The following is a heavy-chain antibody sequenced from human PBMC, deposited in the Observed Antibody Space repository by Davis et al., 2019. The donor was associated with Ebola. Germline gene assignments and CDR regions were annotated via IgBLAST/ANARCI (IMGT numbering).Heavy chain of an antibody. CDR1: GGSFSGYY. Sequence: MPSETLSLTCAVYGGSFSGYYRSWIRQPPGKGLEWIGEINHSGSTNYNPSLKSRVTISVDTSKNQFSLKLSSVTAADTAVYYCARGRGLGYCSGGSCYEAFDYWGQGTLVTVSS. CDR3: ARGRGLGYCSGGSCYEAFDY. CDR2: INHSGST. D-gene: IGHD2-15*01. V-gene: IGHV4-34*01. J-gene: IGHJ4*02.